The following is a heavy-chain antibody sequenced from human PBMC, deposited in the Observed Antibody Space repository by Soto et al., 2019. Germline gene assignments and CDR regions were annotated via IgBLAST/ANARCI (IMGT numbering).Heavy chain of an antibody. Sequence: GGSLRLSCAASGFTFSSYGMHWVRQAPGKGLEWVAVISYDGSNKYNADSVKGRFTISRDNSKNTLYLQMNSLRAEDTAVYYCAKTPSRNYYDSSGYRVPALSGAFDIWGQGTMVTVSS. CDR2: ISYDGSNK. CDR3: AKTPSRNYYDSSGYRVPALSGAFDI. V-gene: IGHV3-30*18. J-gene: IGHJ3*02. CDR1: GFTFSSYG. D-gene: IGHD3-22*01.